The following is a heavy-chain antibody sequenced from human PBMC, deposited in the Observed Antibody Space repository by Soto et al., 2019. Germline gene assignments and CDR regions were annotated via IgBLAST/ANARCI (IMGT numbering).Heavy chain of an antibody. D-gene: IGHD3-10*01. V-gene: IGHV1-18*01. CDR2: ISAYNGNT. Sequence: ASVKVSCKASCYTFTIYGISCVRQAPGQGLEWMGWISAYNGNTNYAQKLQGRVTMTTDTSTSTAYMELRSLRSDDTAVYYCARESVYYYGSGSYYNDYWGQGTLVTVSS. J-gene: IGHJ4*02. CDR1: CYTFTIYG. CDR3: ARESVYYYGSGSYYNDY.